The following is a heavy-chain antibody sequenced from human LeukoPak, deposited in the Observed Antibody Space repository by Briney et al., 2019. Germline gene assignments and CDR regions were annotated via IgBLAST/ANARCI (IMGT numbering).Heavy chain of an antibody. CDR3: AVGYYVFDY. J-gene: IGHJ4*02. Sequence: GGALTLSCAASGFTFSRYWMSWVRQARGKGLEWVANIKQDGSEKYYVDSVKGRFTISRDNAKNPLYLQMNSLRAEDTAVYYCAVGYYVFDYWGQGTLVTVSS. CDR2: IKQDGSEK. V-gene: IGHV3-7*01. D-gene: IGHD3-16*01. CDR1: GFTFSRYW.